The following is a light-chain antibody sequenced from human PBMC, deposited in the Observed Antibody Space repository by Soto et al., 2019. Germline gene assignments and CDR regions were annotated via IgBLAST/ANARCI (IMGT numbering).Light chain of an antibody. CDR1: QSISIW. J-gene: IGKJ1*01. CDR2: GTS. Sequence: DIHMTQSPSTLSASVGDRVTITCRASQSISIWLAWYQQKPGRAPNLLIYGTSSLESGVPSRFSGSGSGTEFTLDISSLQPDDFATYYGQHYNDYSWTFGQGTKVDIK. CDR3: QHYNDYSWT. V-gene: IGKV1-5*03.